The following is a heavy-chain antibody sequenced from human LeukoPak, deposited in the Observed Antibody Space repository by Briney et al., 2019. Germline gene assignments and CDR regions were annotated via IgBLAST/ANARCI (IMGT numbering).Heavy chain of an antibody. CDR1: GGSISDYY. J-gene: IGHJ4*02. CDR3: ARHGRGAARFDY. V-gene: IGHV4-59*08. CDR2: IYYSGST. D-gene: IGHD6-13*01. Sequence: SETLSLTCTVSGGSISDYYWSWIRQPPGKGLEWIGYIYYSGSTNYNPSLKSRVTISVDTSENQFSLEVSSVTAADTAVYYCARHGRGAARFDYWGQGTLVTVSS.